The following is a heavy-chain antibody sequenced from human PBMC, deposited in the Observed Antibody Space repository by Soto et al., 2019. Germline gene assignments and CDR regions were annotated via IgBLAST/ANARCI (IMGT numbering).Heavy chain of an antibody. Sequence: QVQLVQSGAEVKKPGSSVKVSCKASGGTFDNYAITWVRQAPGQGLEWMAGIIPMLDSANYAEKFQDRVTITADESTSTAYMEVSRLRSEDTAVYYCARTYHYVSGGKTYFYYGMDVWGQGTTVTVSS. CDR2: IIPMLDSA. J-gene: IGHJ6*02. CDR3: ARTYHYVSGGKTYFYYGMDV. V-gene: IGHV1-69*13. D-gene: IGHD3-22*01. CDR1: GGTFDNYA.